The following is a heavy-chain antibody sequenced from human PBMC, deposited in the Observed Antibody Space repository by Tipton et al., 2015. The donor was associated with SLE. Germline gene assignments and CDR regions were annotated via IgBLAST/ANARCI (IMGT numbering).Heavy chain of an antibody. V-gene: IGHV4-34*01. CDR1: GGSFRGYY. Sequence: TLSLTCAINGGSFRGYYWAWIRQPPGKGLEWIGETNQIGSTTYNPSLKSRVTISVDTSKDQFSLKLTSVTAADTAVYYCARGMVTWRGAIVGVDVWGQGTRVNVSS. J-gene: IGHJ6*02. CDR2: TNQIGST. CDR3: ARGMVTWRGAIVGVDV. D-gene: IGHD2-21*02.